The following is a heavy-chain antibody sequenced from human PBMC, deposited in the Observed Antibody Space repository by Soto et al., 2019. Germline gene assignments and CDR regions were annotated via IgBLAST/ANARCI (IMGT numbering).Heavy chain of an antibody. CDR3: ARDLGGWPDY. D-gene: IGHD2-15*01. CDR2: IIPILGNT. V-gene: IGHV1-69*08. CDR1: GGTFSSYT. Sequence: SVKVSCKASGGTFSSYTISWVRQAPGQGLEWMGRIIPILGNTKYSQKFQGRVTITRDTSASTAYMELSSLRSEDTAVYYCARDLGGWPDYWGQGTLVTVSS. J-gene: IGHJ4*02.